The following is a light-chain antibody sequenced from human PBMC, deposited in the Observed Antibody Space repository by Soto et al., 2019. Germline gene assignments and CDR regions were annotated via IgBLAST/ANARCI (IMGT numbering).Light chain of an antibody. Sequence: QSALIQPPSVSGSPGQSVTISCTGTSSDVGSYDYVSWYQQHPGTVPKPMIYNVTTQPSGVPDRFSGSRSVNSASMTISGLQAEDEADYYCYSYSSSATYVFETGTKLTVL. CDR3: YSYSSSATYV. J-gene: IGLJ1*01. CDR2: NVT. V-gene: IGLV2-11*01. CDR1: SSDVGSYDY.